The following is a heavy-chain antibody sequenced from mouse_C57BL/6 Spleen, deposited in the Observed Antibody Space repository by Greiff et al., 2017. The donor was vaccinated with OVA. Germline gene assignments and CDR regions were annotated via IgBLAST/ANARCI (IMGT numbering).Heavy chain of an antibody. Sequence: VQLQQSGTELVKPGASVKLSCKASGYTFTSYWMHWVKQRPGQGLEWIGNINPSNGGTNYNEKFKSKATLTVDKSSSTAYMQLSSLTSEDSAVYYCARSGYYGSSLFAYWGQGTLVTVSA. CDR3: ARSGYYGSSLFAY. J-gene: IGHJ3*01. V-gene: IGHV1-53*01. CDR1: GYTFTSYW. CDR2: INPSNGGT. D-gene: IGHD1-1*01.